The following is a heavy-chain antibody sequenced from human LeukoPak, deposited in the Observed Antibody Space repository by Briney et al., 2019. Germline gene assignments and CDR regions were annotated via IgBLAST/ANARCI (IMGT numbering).Heavy chain of an antibody. CDR3: ARDRAYNRFDY. CDR1: GFTFDEYV. D-gene: IGHD5-24*01. Sequence: PGGSLRLSCAASGFTFDEYVMHWVRQAPGKGLEWVSGTPWNSANTAYADSVKGRFTVSRDNAKNSLYLEMNSLRAEDTAVYYCARDRAYNRFDYWGQGTLVTVSS. CDR2: TPWNSANT. V-gene: IGHV3-9*01. J-gene: IGHJ4*02.